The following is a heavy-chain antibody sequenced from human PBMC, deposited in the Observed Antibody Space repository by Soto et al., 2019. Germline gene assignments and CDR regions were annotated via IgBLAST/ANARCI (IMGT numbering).Heavy chain of an antibody. D-gene: IGHD1-1*01. V-gene: IGHV1-69*06. J-gene: IGHJ4*02. CDR2: FIPRFGKT. CDR3: ARGRGLYNSGRSQLDS. CDR1: GDSFSKYT. Sequence: QVQLVQSGAEVKKPGSSVRVSCKTSGDSFSKYTVNWVRQAPRQGLEWMGGFIPRFGKTNFAPTIQGRVTITADTSMNTVYMELSSLRSEDTSLYYCARGRGLYNSGRSQLDSWGQGTLVNVSS.